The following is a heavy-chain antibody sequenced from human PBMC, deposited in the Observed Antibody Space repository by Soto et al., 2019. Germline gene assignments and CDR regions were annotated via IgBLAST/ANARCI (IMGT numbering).Heavy chain of an antibody. J-gene: IGHJ6*02. Sequence: QEQLVQSGGEVKKPGASVRVSCKASGYTFTKYGITWVRQAPGQGLEWMGWIGVYNGKTNYARTLQGRVIMTADTSASTSYMELRSLRSDDTAVYYCSRALYCTSPSCYNHYYYGMDIWGQGTTVSVSS. CDR2: IGVYNGKT. D-gene: IGHD2-2*02. CDR1: GYTFTKYG. V-gene: IGHV1-18*04. CDR3: SRALYCTSPSCYNHYYYGMDI.